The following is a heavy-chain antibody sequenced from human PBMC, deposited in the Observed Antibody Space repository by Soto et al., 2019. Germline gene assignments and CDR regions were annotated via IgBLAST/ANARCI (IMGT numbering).Heavy chain of an antibody. CDR1: GFTFSSTW. Sequence: EEQVVESGGGLVQPGGSLRLSCAASGFTFSSTWMHWVRQAPGKGLVWVSHINSDGSSTTYADSVRGRFTISRDNAKNTVYLQMNSLRADDTAVYYCATDGSYAQHVWGQGTTVTVSS. V-gene: IGHV3-74*03. J-gene: IGHJ6*02. CDR3: ATDGSYAQHV. CDR2: INSDGSST. D-gene: IGHD3-16*01.